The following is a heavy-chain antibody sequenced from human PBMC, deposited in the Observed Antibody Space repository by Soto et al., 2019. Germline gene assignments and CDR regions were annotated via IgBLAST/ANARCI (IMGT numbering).Heavy chain of an antibody. Sequence: QVQLVQSGAEVKKPGSSVKVSCKASGGTFSSYAISWVRQAPGQGLEWMGGIIPIFGTANYAQKFQGRVTITADKSASTAYMELSSLRSEDTAVYYCARDCSGGSCYSAFDYWGQGTLVTVSS. CDR3: ARDCSGGSCYSAFDY. CDR1: GGTFSSYA. V-gene: IGHV1-69*06. CDR2: IIPIFGTA. D-gene: IGHD2-15*01. J-gene: IGHJ4*02.